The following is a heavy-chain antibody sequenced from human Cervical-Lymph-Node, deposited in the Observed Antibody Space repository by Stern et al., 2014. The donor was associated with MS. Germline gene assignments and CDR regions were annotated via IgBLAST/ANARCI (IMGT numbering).Heavy chain of an antibody. J-gene: IGHJ4*02. CDR2: ISWNSGSI. D-gene: IGHD3-3*01. CDR3: AKDRRTQNYDFWSGYMYYFDY. V-gene: IGHV3-9*01. Sequence: VQLVESGGGLVQPGRSLRLSCAASGFTFDDYAMHWVRQAPGKGLEWVSGISWNSGSIGYADSVKGRFTISRDNAKNSLYLQMNSLRAEDTALYYCAKDRRTQNYDFWSGYMYYFDYWGQGTLVTVSS. CDR1: GFTFDDYA.